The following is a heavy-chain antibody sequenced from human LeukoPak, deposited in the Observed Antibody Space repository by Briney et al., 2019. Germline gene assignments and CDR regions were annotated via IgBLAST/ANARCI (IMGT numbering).Heavy chain of an antibody. CDR3: ATKQWLAPPPDS. V-gene: IGHV3-74*01. CDR2: INTDGTVT. J-gene: IGHJ4*02. CDR1: GFTFSKYW. Sequence: GGSLRLSCAASGFTFSKYWMLWVRQAPGKGLESVSRINTDGTVTTYADSVKGRFSVSRDNADNTMFLQMNSVRDEDTAVYYCATKQWLAPPPDSWGQGTPVTVSS. D-gene: IGHD6-19*01.